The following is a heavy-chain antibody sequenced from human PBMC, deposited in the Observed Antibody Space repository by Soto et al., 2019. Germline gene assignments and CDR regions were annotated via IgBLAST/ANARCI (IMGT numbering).Heavy chain of an antibody. CDR3: ASTGDRYYYYGMDV. D-gene: IGHD4-17*01. CDR2: IYYSGST. CDR1: GGSISSSSYY. V-gene: IGHV4-39*01. Sequence: KASETLSLTCTVSGGSISSSSYYWGWIRQPPGKGLEWIGSIYYSGSTYYNPSLKSRVTISVDTSKNQFSLKLSSVTAADTAVYYCASTGDRYYYYGMDVWGQGTTVTVSS. J-gene: IGHJ6*02.